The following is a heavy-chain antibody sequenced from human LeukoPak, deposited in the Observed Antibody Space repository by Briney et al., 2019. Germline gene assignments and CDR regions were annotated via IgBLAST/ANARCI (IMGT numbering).Heavy chain of an antibody. D-gene: IGHD6-19*01. CDR1: GGSISNYY. V-gene: IGHV3-23*01. Sequence: ETLSLTCTVSGGSISNYYWSWIRQPPGKGLEWVSSISADSSTTNYADSAKGRFTVSRDNSKSTLYLQMSSLRAEDTAVYYCATLMYTSGRQGFDSWGQGTRVTVSS. CDR3: ATLMYTSGRQGFDS. CDR2: ISADSSTT. J-gene: IGHJ4*02.